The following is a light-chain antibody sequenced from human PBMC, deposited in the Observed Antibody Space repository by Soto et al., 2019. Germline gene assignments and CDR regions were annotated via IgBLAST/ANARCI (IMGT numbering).Light chain of an antibody. CDR3: SSQKVV. CDR1: SSDVGSYNS. CDR2: EGS. Sequence: QSALTQPASVSGSPGQSIAISCTGTSSDVGSYNSVSWYQQHPGKAPKLMIYEGSKRPSGVSDRFSGSKSGNTASLTISGLQAEDEADYYCSSQKVVFGGGTKLTVL. J-gene: IGLJ2*01. V-gene: IGLV2-23*01.